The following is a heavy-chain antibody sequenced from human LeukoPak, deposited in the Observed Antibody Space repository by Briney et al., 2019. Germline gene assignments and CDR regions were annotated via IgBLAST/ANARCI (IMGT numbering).Heavy chain of an antibody. CDR2: ISGSGGST. Sequence: HPGGSLTLSCAASRFTFSSYAMSWVRQAPGKGLEWVSAISGSGGSTYYADSVKGRYTISRDNSKNTLYLQMNSLRAEDTAVYYCAKAYYGSGSDLDYWGQGTLVTVSS. CDR3: AKAYYGSGSDLDY. J-gene: IGHJ4*02. CDR1: RFTFSSYA. V-gene: IGHV3-23*01. D-gene: IGHD3-10*01.